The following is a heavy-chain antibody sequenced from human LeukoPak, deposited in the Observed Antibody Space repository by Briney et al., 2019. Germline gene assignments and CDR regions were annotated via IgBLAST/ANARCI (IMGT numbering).Heavy chain of an antibody. D-gene: IGHD4-17*01. CDR3: ARGGYGAHMG. J-gene: IGHJ4*02. Sequence: AGGSLRLSCAASGFSFSSFWMHWVRQVPGKGLVWVSGINSDGTTTGYADSVKGRFTISRDNAKNTVSLQMSSLRAEDTALYYCARGGYGAHMGWGQGTLVTVSS. CDR1: GFSFSSFW. V-gene: IGHV3-74*01. CDR2: INSDGTTT.